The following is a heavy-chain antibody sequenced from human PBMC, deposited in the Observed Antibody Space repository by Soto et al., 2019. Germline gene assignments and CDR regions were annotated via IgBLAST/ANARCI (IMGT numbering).Heavy chain of an antibody. V-gene: IGHV1-3*01. Sequence: GASVKVSCKASGYTFTSYAMNLVRQAPGQRLEWMGWINAGNGNTKYSQKFQGRVTITRDTSASTAHMELSSLRSEDTAVYYCARDFYDILTGYDAFAIWXQGTMVTVSS. D-gene: IGHD3-9*01. CDR1: GYTFTSYA. J-gene: IGHJ3*02. CDR3: ARDFYDILTGYDAFAI. CDR2: INAGNGNT.